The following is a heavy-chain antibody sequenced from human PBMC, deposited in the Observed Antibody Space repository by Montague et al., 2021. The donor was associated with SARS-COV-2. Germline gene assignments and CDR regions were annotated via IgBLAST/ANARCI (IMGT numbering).Heavy chain of an antibody. D-gene: IGHD3-10*01. V-gene: IGHV4-39*01. CDR3: ARLGLLWFGELWY. J-gene: IGHJ4*02. Sequence: SETLSLTCTVSGGSISSSTYYWGWIRQPPGKGLEWIGSIYYSGSTYYNPSLKSRVTISVDTSKNQFSLKLSSVTAADTAVYYCARLGLLWFGELWYWGQGTLVTVSS. CDR1: GGSISSSTYY. CDR2: IYYSGST.